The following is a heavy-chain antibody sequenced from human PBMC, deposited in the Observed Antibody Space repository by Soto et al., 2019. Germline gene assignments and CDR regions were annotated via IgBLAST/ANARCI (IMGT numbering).Heavy chain of an antibody. Sequence: LRLSCAASEFTFANAWISWVRQAPGKGLEWVGRIKSKADGGTTDYAAPVKGRFTISRDESQNTLYLQMNSLKTEDTAVYYCTSLYYGHWGQGTLVTVSS. CDR2: IKSKADGGTT. CDR3: TSLYYGH. J-gene: IGHJ4*02. CDR1: EFTFANAW. V-gene: IGHV3-15*01. D-gene: IGHD4-17*01.